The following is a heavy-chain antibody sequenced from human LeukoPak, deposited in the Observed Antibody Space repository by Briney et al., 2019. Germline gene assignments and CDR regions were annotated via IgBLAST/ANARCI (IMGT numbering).Heavy chain of an antibody. Sequence: ASVKVSCKASGYTFTSYYMHWVRQAPGQGLEWMGIINPSGGSTSFAQKFQGRVTMTRDMSTSTVYMELSSLRSEDTAVYYCARVANDFSSGYNWFDPWGQGTLVTVSS. CDR2: INPSGGST. D-gene: IGHD3-3*01. CDR3: ARVANDFSSGYNWFDP. V-gene: IGHV1-46*01. CDR1: GYTFTSYY. J-gene: IGHJ5*02.